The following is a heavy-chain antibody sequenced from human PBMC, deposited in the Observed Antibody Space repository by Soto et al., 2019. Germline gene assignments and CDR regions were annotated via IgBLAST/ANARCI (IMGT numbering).Heavy chain of an antibody. Sequence: QVQLVQSGAEVKKPGASVKVSCKASGYTFTNYAFSWVRQAPGQGLEWMGWISAYNGNTNYPQKLQGRVNMTTDTSTSTACMELRSLRSDDTAVYYCARDLAAAGPFDCWGQGTLVTVSS. J-gene: IGHJ4*02. D-gene: IGHD6-13*01. CDR1: GYTFTNYA. CDR2: ISAYNGNT. CDR3: ARDLAAAGPFDC. V-gene: IGHV1-18*01.